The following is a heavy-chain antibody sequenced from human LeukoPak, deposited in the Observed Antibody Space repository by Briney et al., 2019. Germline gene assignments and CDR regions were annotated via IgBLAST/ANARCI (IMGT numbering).Heavy chain of an antibody. D-gene: IGHD2-15*01. CDR2: ISSSSSYI. CDR1: GFTFSSYS. Sequence: PGGSLRLSCAASGFTFSSYSMNWVRQAPGKGPEWVSSISSSSSYIYYADSVKGRFTISRDNSKNTLYLQMNSLRAEDTAVYYCAKDGWPYWYFDLWGRGTLVTVSS. V-gene: IGHV3-21*01. J-gene: IGHJ2*01. CDR3: AKDGWPYWYFDL.